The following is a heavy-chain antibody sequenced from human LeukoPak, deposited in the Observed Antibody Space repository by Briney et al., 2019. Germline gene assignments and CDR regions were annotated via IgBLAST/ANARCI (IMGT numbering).Heavy chain of an antibody. Sequence: SETLSLTCTVSGGSISSSSYYWGWIRQPPGKGLEWIGSIYYSGSTYYNPSLKSRVTMSVDTSKNQFSLKLSSVTAADTAVYYCARVTRDSSGWYGGNWFDPWGQGTLVTVSS. V-gene: IGHV4-39*07. CDR2: IYYSGST. D-gene: IGHD6-19*01. CDR1: GGSISSSSYY. J-gene: IGHJ5*02. CDR3: ARVTRDSSGWYGGNWFDP.